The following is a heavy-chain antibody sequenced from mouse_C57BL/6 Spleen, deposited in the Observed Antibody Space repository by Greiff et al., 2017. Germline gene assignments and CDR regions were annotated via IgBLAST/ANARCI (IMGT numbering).Heavy chain of an antibody. CDR2: RYPRSGNT. J-gene: IGHJ2*01. CDR3: ARSGDYYFDY. V-gene: IGHV1-81*01. CDR1: GYPFTSHG. D-gene: IGHD2-13*01. Sequence: QVQLQQSGAELARPRASVMLSCKAPGYPFTSHGFSWVKQRTGQGPEWSGERYPRSGNTYYNEKFKGKATLTADKSTSTAYMELRSLTSEDSAVYYCARSGDYYFDYWGQDTTLTFSS.